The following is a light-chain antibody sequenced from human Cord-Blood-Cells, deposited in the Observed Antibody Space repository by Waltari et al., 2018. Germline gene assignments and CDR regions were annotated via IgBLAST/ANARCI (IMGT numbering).Light chain of an antibody. V-gene: IGKV3-11*01. CDR3: QQRSDWPLT. CDR1: QSVSSY. Sequence: EIVLTQSPATLSLSPGERATLSCRASQSVSSYLARYQQKPGQAPMLLIHDASNRATGNPARFSGSVSWTAFTMTISSLVPEEFSVYYCQQRSDWPLTFGGGTKVEIK. J-gene: IGKJ4*01. CDR2: DAS.